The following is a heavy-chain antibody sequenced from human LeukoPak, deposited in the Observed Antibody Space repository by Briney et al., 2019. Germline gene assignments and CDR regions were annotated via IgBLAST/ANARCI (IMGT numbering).Heavy chain of an antibody. CDR2: INPNSGAT. CDR3: VRDLMTTQTWDFDY. Sequence: ASVKVSCKTSGYTFTYMHWVRQAPGQGLEWMAWINPNSGATNYAQRFQGRVTVTRDTSISTAYMELSSLESDDTAMYYCVRDLMTTQTWDFDYWGQGTLVSVSS. J-gene: IGHJ4*02. CDR1: GYTFTY. D-gene: IGHD3-16*01. V-gene: IGHV1-2*02.